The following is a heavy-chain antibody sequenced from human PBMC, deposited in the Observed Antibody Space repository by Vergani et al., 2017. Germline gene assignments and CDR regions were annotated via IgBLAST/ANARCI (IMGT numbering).Heavy chain of an antibody. CDR3: ARWAIVPAAGYYYSYYMDV. CDR1: GGSISSSNW. D-gene: IGHD2-2*01. V-gene: IGHV4-4*03. CDR2: IYHSGST. J-gene: IGHJ6*03. Sequence: QVQLQESGPGLVKPPGTLSLTCAVSGGSISSSNWWSWVRQPPGKGLDWIGEIYHSGSTNYNPSLKSRVTIAVDKSKNQFSLKLSSVTAADTAVYYCARWAIVPAAGYYYSYYMDVWGKGTTVTVSS.